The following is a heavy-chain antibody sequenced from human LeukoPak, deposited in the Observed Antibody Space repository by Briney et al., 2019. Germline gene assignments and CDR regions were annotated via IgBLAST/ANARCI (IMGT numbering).Heavy chain of an antibody. CDR1: GFTFSSYG. J-gene: IGHJ4*02. CDR3: AREYYDSSGY. CDR2: IRYDGSNK. D-gene: IGHD3-22*01. V-gene: IGHV3-30*02. Sequence: PGGSLRLSCAASGFTFSSYGMHWVRQAPGKGLEWVAFIRYDGSNKYYAGSVKGRFTISRDNSKNTLYLQMNSLRAEDTAVYYCAREYYDSSGYWGQGTLVTVSS.